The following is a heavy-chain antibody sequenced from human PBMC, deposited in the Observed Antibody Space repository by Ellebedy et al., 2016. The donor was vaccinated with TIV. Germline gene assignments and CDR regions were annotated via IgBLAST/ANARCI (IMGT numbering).Heavy chain of an antibody. CDR3: ARDYQLNPDF. V-gene: IGHV3-23*01. J-gene: IGHJ4*02. Sequence: ESVKGRFTISRDNSKNTLYLQMSSLRAEDTAVYYCARDYQLNPDFWGQGTLVTVSS. D-gene: IGHD2-2*01.